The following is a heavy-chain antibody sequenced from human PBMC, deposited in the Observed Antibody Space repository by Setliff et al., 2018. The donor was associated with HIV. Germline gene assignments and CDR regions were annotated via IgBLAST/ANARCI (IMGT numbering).Heavy chain of an antibody. CDR3: ARDEGGTTDYYYMDV. CDR2: ISSYNGNT. J-gene: IGHJ6*03. D-gene: IGHD1-7*01. CDR1: GYILTSYG. V-gene: IGHV1-18*01. Sequence: ASVKVSCKASGYILTSYGISWVRQAPGQGLEWMGWISSYNGNTNYAQKLQGRVTMTTDTSTSTAYMELRSLRSDDTAIYYCARDEGGTTDYYYMDVWGKGTTVTVS.